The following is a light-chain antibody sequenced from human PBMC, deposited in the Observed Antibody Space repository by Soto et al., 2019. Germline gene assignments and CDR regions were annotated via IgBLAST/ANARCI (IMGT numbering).Light chain of an antibody. CDR3: QSYDSSLNAVL. CDR2: GNS. CDR1: SSNIGARYD. Sequence: QSVLTQPPSVSGAPGQRVTISCTGSSSNIGARYDVHWYQQLPGTAPKLLIYGNSNRPSGVPDRFSGSKSGTSASLAITGLQAEDEADYYCQSYDSSLNAVLFGGGTKVTVL. J-gene: IGLJ2*01. V-gene: IGLV1-40*01.